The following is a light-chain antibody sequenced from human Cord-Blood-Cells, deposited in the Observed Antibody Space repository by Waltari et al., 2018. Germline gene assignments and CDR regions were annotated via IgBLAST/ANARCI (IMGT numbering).Light chain of an antibody. J-gene: IGLJ2*01. Sequence: QSALTPSASVSGSPRPSITISCTGPRSAAGGYNYVSWYQQHPGKAPKLMIYDVSTRPSGVSNRFSGSKSGNTASLTISGLQAEDEADYYCSSYTSSSRVFGGGTKLTVL. V-gene: IGLV2-14*01. CDR1: RSAAGGYNY. CDR3: SSYTSSSRV. CDR2: DVS.